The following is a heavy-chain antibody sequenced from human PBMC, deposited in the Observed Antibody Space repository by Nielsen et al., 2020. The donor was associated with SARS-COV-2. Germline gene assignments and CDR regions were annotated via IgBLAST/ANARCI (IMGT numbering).Heavy chain of an antibody. CDR1: GFTFSSYA. V-gene: IGHV3-23*01. CDR3: AKGRIAAAAKAPVDY. J-gene: IGHJ4*02. CDR2: ISGSGGST. D-gene: IGHD6-13*01. Sequence: GESLKISCAASGFTFSSYAMSWVRQAPGKGLEWASAISGSGGSTYYADSVKGRFTISRDNSKNTLYLQMNSLRAEDTAVYYCAKGRIAAAAKAPVDYWGQGTLVTVSS.